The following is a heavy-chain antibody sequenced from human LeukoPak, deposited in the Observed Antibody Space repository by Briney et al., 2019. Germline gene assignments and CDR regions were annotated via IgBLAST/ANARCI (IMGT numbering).Heavy chain of an antibody. CDR1: GGSISSYY. V-gene: IGHV4-4*07. CDR3: ARESESTYYYDSSGYYFDY. J-gene: IGHJ4*02. CDR2: IYTSGGT. Sequence: MASETLSLTCTVSGGSISSYYWSWIRQPAGKGLEWIGRIYTSGGTKYDPSLKSRVTMSVDTSKNQFSLKLSSVTAADTAVYYCARESESTYYYDSSGYYFDYWGQGTLVTVSS. D-gene: IGHD3-22*01.